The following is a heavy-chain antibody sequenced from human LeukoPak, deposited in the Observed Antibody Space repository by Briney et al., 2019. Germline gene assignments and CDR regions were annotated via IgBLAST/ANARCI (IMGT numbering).Heavy chain of an antibody. CDR1: GGSFSSYY. J-gene: IGHJ4*02. CDR2: INHSGYT. D-gene: IGHD4-11*01. Sequence: SETLSLTCAVFGGSFSSYYWSWIRQPPGKGLEWIGEINHSGYTSYNPSLKSRVTLSVDTSKHQFSLKLTSVTAADTAVYYCARAKDKTTVTTIDYWGQGTLVTVSS. CDR3: ARAKDKTTVTTIDY. V-gene: IGHV4-34*01.